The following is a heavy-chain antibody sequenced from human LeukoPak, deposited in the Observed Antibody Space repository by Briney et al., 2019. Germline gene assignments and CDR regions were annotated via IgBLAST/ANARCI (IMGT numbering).Heavy chain of an antibody. CDR2: ISSGSSYI. V-gene: IGHV3-21*01. Sequence: GGSLRLSCAASGFTFSTYNMNWVRQAPGKGLEWVSSISSGSSYIYYAASVKGRFTISRDNAKNTLYLQMDSLRAEDTAVYFCARAFGSQDYWGQGTLVTVSS. CDR3: ARAFGSQDY. CDR1: GFTFSTYN. J-gene: IGHJ4*02. D-gene: IGHD3-3*01.